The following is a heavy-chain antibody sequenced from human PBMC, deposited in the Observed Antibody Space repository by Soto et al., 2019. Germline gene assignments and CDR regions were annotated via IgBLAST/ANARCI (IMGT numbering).Heavy chain of an antibody. Sequence: SETLSLTCTVSGGSFRSGSYSWSWIRQPTGKGLECIGNVYHTWRTSHNPSLKSRVSISMDTSKNQFSLNLDSVTAADTAVYFGASDFAYFDSWGQGTLVTVSS. D-gene: IGHD3-3*01. CDR3: ASDFAYFDS. CDR2: VYHTWRT. J-gene: IGHJ4*02. CDR1: GGSFRSGSYS. V-gene: IGHV4-61*01.